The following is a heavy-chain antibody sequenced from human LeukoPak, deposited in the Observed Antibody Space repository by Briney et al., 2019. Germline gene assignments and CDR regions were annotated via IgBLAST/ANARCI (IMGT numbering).Heavy chain of an antibody. V-gene: IGHV3-23*03. Sequence: GGSLRLSCAASGFTFSSYAMNWVRQAPGKGLEWVSGIYSGGTTNYADSVKGRFSISRDNSKNTVYLQMNSLRAEDTAVYYCAKEEVSSWYPFDYWGQGTLVTVSS. D-gene: IGHD6-13*01. J-gene: IGHJ4*02. CDR2: IYSGGTT. CDR1: GFTFSSYA. CDR3: AKEEVSSWYPFDY.